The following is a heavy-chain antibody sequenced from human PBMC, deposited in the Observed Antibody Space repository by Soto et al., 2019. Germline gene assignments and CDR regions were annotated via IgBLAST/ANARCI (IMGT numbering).Heavy chain of an antibody. D-gene: IGHD3-22*01. CDR1: GFTSSSYW. Sequence: GGSLRLSCAASGFTSSSYWMHGVRQDPGKGLVWVSRISNDGTSTNYADSVKGRFTISRDNAKNTVYLEMNSLRAEDTAVYYCARDWYYYDTSDHFSADAFDIWGQGTTVTVSS. V-gene: IGHV3-74*01. J-gene: IGHJ3*02. CDR2: ISNDGTST. CDR3: ARDWYYYDTSDHFSADAFDI.